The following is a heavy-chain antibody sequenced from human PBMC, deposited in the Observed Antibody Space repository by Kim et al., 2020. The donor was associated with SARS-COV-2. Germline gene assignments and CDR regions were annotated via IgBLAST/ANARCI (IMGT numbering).Heavy chain of an antibody. V-gene: IGHV1-18*04. D-gene: IGHD2-2*02. CDR1: GYTFTSYG. J-gene: IGHJ3*02. CDR3: ARDPNIVVVPAAIRGGAFDI. CDR2: ISAYNGNT. Sequence: ASVKVSCKASGYTFTSYGISWVRQAPGQGLEWMGWISAYNGNTNYAQKLQGRVTMTTDTSTSTAYMELRSLRSDDTAVYYCARDPNIVVVPAAIRGGAFDIWGQGTMVTVSS.